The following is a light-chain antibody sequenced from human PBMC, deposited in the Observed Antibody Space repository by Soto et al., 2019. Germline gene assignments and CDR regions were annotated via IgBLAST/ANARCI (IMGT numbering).Light chain of an antibody. V-gene: IGKV3D-11*02. J-gene: IGKJ5*01. Sequence: EIVWTQSPASLSLSPGERSTLSCMASPSVTNYLAWYQQKPGQPPRLLIYGAFNRAAGIPARFSGSGSGTDFTLNIGSLVPLDSALYYCPPRTIWHGASFAQGTRLEI. CDR1: PSVTNY. CDR3: PPRTIWHGAS. CDR2: GAF.